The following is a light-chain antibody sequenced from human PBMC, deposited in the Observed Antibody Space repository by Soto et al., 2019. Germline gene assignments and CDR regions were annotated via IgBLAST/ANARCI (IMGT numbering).Light chain of an antibody. CDR1: SSDVGGNY. V-gene: IGLV2-8*01. CDR2: DVS. J-gene: IGLJ1*01. CDR3: SSYVGSTDSYV. Sequence: QSVLTQPPSASGSPGQSVTISCTGTSSDVGGNYVSWYQHHPGNAPKLVIYDVSKRPSGVPDRFSGSKSGNTASLTVSGLQTEDEADYYCSSYVGSTDSYVFGAGTKLTVL.